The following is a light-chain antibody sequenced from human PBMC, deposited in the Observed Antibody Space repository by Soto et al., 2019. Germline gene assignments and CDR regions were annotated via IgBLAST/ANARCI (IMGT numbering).Light chain of an antibody. Sequence: DIQMTQSPSSLSASVGDRVTITCQASQDIRKYLNWYQQKPGKAPKLLIYGASNLETGVPSRFSGSGSGTDFTFTISSLQPEDISTYYCQQYESLITFGGGTKVEIK. CDR3: QQYESLIT. J-gene: IGKJ4*01. V-gene: IGKV1-33*01. CDR1: QDIRKY. CDR2: GAS.